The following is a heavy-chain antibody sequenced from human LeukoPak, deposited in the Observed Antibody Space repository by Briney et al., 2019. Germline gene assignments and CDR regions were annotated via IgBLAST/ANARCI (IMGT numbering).Heavy chain of an antibody. CDR3: ARAGYSGYDFNFDY. Sequence: PSETLSLTCTVSGGSISSGDYYWSWIRQHPGTGLEWIGYIYYTGSTYYNPSLKSRVTISVDTSKNQFSLRLSSVTAADTAMYYCARAGYSGYDFNFDYWGQGTLVTVSS. CDR1: GGSISSGDYY. CDR2: IYYTGST. D-gene: IGHD5-12*01. J-gene: IGHJ4*02. V-gene: IGHV4-31*03.